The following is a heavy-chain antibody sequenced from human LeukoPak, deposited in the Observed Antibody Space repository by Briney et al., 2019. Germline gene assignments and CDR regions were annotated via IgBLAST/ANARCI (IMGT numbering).Heavy chain of an antibody. D-gene: IGHD2-2*01. V-gene: IGHV3-21*01. CDR2: ISSSSSYI. J-gene: IGHJ6*02. CDR3: ARAYCSSTSCRDYYYGMDV. CDR1: GFTFSSYS. Sequence: GGSLRLSCAASGFTFSSYSMNWVRQAPGKGLEWVSSISSSSSYIYYADSVNGRSTISRDNAKNSLYLQMNSLRAEDTAVYYCARAYCSSTSCRDYYYGMDVWGQGTTVTVSS.